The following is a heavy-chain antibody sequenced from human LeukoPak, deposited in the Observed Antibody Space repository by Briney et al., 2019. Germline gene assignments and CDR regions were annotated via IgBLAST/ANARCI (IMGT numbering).Heavy chain of an antibody. D-gene: IGHD3-3*01. V-gene: IGHV3-23*01. CDR2: ISGSGGST. CDR1: GFTFSSYA. Sequence: GGSLRLSCAASGFTFSSYAMSWVRQAPGKGLEWVSAISGSGGSTYYADSVKGRFTISRDNSKNTLYLQMNSLRAEDTAVYYCAKHLDYDFWSGYSDFDYWGQGTLVTVSS. J-gene: IGHJ4*02. CDR3: AKHLDYDFWSGYSDFDY.